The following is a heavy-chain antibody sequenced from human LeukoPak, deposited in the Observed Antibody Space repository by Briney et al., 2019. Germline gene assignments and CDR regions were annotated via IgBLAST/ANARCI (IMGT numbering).Heavy chain of an antibody. J-gene: IGHJ4*02. V-gene: IGHV3-23*01. Sequence: PGGSLRLSCVASGFMFSSYAMSWVRQAPGKGLEWVSSVSGSGGTTYYADSVKGRFTISRDTYKNTLFLQMNSLRAEDTAVYYCAKGDWGLAQDYWGQGTLVTVSS. CDR1: GFMFSSYA. D-gene: IGHD3-16*01. CDR2: VSGSGGTT. CDR3: AKGDWGLAQDY.